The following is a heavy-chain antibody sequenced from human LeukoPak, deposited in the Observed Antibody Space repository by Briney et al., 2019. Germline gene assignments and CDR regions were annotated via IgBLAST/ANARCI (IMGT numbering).Heavy chain of an antibody. CDR3: AREGLGIVLPIDY. D-gene: IGHD7-27*01. J-gene: IGHJ4*02. CDR1: GGCFSGYY. V-gene: IGHV4-34*01. Sequence: PSETLSLTCAVYGGCFSGYYWSWIRQPPGKGLEWIGEINHSGSTNYNPSLKSRVTISVDTSKNQFSLKLSSVTAADTAVYYCAREGLGIVLPIDYWGQGTLVTVSS. CDR2: INHSGST.